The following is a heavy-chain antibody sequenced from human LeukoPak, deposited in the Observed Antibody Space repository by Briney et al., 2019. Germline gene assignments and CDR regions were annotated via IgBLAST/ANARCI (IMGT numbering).Heavy chain of an antibody. D-gene: IGHD5-12*01. Sequence: SETLSLTCAVYGGSFSGYYWSWIRQPPGKGLEWIGEINHSGSTNYNPSLKSRVTISVDTSKNQFSLKLSSVTAADTAVYYCARAHADIVATIGSKNYFGYWGQGTLVTVSS. CDR1: GGSFSGYY. J-gene: IGHJ4*02. CDR2: INHSGST. V-gene: IGHV4-34*01. CDR3: ARAHADIVATIGSKNYFGY.